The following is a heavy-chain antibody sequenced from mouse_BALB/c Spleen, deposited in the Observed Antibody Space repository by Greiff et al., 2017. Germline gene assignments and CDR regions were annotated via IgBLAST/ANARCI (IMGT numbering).Heavy chain of an antibody. V-gene: IGHV3-6*02. CDR1: GYSITSGYY. Sequence: EVKLMESGPGLVKPSQSLSLTCSVTGYSITSGYYWNWIRQFPGNKLEWMGYISYDGSNNYNPSLKNRISITRDTSKNQFFLKLNSVTTEDTATYYCARVHYYGSSYFDYWGQGTTLTVSS. CDR2: ISYDGSN. D-gene: IGHD1-1*01. CDR3: ARVHYYGSSYFDY. J-gene: IGHJ2*01.